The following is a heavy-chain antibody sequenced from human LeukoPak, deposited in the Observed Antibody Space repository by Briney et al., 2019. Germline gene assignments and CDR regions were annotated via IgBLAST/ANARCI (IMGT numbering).Heavy chain of an antibody. Sequence: SQTLSLTCTVSGGSISSGGYYWSWIRQPPGKGLEWIGYIYHSGSTYYNPSLKSRVTISVDRSKNQFSLKLSSVTAADTAVYYCARASGGVGWFDPWGQGTLVTVSS. CDR1: GGSISSGGYY. D-gene: IGHD3-10*01. CDR2: IYHSGST. J-gene: IGHJ5*02. CDR3: ARASGGVGWFDP. V-gene: IGHV4-30-2*01.